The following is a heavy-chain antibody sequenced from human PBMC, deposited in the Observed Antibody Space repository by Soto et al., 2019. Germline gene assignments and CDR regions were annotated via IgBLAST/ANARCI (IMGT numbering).Heavy chain of an antibody. D-gene: IGHD3-3*01. V-gene: IGHV4-31*03. Sequence: QVQLQESGPGLVEPSQTLTLGCTVSGGSISSGDYYWSWIRQHPGKGLEWIGYIYYSGSTYYNPSLKSRVTISVDTSKNQFSLKLSSVTAAHTAVYYCARWWSGSRQGFDPWGQGTLVTVSS. CDR3: ARWWSGSRQGFDP. J-gene: IGHJ5*02. CDR1: GGSISSGDYY. CDR2: IYYSGST.